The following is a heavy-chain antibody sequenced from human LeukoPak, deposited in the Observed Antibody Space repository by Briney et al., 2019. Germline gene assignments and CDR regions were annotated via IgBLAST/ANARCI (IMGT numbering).Heavy chain of an antibody. V-gene: IGHV1-46*01. Sequence: WASVKVSCKASGYTFTSYYMHWVRQAPGQGLEWMGIINPSGGSTSYAQKFQGRVTMTTDTSTSTAYMELRSLRSDDTAVYYCARDRVVAATNDAFDIWGQGTMVTVSS. J-gene: IGHJ3*02. D-gene: IGHD2-15*01. CDR1: GYTFTSYY. CDR2: INPSGGST. CDR3: ARDRVVAATNDAFDI.